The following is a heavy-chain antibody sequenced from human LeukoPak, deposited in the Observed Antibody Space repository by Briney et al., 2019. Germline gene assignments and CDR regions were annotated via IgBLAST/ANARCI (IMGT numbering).Heavy chain of an antibody. V-gene: IGHV3-48*01. J-gene: IGHJ4*02. CDR2: ISSGSGTI. D-gene: IGHD3-10*01. CDR1: GFTFSTYS. CDR3: ARDPAGAVIYYDC. Sequence: QAGGSQTLLCVASGFTFSTYSMNWVRQAPGKGLEWISYISSGSGTIHYAVSVRARFTIPRDNDKNALYLQMNSLRAEDTAVYYCARDPAGAVIYYDCSGRGTLVTVSS.